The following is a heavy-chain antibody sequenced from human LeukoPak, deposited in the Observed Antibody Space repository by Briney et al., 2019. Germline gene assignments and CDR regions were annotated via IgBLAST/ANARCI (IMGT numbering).Heavy chain of an antibody. CDR2: IYYSGST. V-gene: IGHV4-59*01. Sequence: SETLSLTCTVSGGSISSYYWSWIRQPPGKGLEWIGYIYYSGSTNYNPSLKSRVTISVDTSKNQFSLKLSSVTAADTAVYYCARGTQYYDSSGYYRYWGQGTWSPSPQ. CDR3: ARGTQYYDSSGYYRY. CDR1: GGSISSYY. J-gene: IGHJ4*02. D-gene: IGHD3-22*01.